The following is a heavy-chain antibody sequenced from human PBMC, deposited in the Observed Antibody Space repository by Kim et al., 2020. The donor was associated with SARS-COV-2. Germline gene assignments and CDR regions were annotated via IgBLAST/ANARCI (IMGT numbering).Heavy chain of an antibody. CDR3: AKAGGYCSGTSCYSFDY. J-gene: IGHJ4*02. V-gene: IGHV3-23*01. D-gene: IGHD2-2*02. Sequence: VEGRFTISRDNSKNNLYLQMNTLRAEDTAVYYCAKAGGYCSGTSCYSFDYWGQGTLVTVSS.